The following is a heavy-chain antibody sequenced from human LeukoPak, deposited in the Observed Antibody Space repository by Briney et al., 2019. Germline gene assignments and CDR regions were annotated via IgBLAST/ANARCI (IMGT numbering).Heavy chain of an antibody. V-gene: IGHV3-23*01. J-gene: IGHJ1*01. CDR3: AQDAEEKGYGRPVEYFQH. CDR2: ISGYGDST. CDR1: ALTFSRHV. Sequence: GGSLRLSCASSALTFSRHVINWVRQAPGKGLEWVSAISGYGDSTFYADSVKGRFSISRDNSKNTVYLQIDSLRVEDAAVYYCAQDAEEKGYGRPVEYFQHWGQGTLVTVSS. D-gene: IGHD3-10*01.